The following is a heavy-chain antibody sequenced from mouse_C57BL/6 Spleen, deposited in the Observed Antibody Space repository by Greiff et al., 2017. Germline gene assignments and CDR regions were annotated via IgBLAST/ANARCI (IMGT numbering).Heavy chain of an antibody. CDR3: ARPGVVANRYFEV. V-gene: IGHV1-69*01. J-gene: IGHJ1*03. CDR2: IDPSDSYT. Sequence: QVQLQQPGAELVMPGASVKLSCKASGYTFTSYWMHWVKQRPGQGLEWIGEIDPSDSYTNYNQKFKGKATLTVDKSSSTAYMQLSSLTSEDSAVYYCARPGVVANRYFEVWGTGTTGTVSS. CDR1: GYTFTSYW. D-gene: IGHD1-1*01.